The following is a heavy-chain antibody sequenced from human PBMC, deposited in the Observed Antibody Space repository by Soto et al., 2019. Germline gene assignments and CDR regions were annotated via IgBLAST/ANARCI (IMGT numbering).Heavy chain of an antibody. CDR1: GGSISSSHF. J-gene: IGHJ4*02. D-gene: IGHD6-19*01. CDR3: ARIFGWYAIDY. V-gene: IGHV4-4*02. Sequence: QVLLQESGPGLVQPSGTLSLSCAVSGGSISSSHFWGWVRQPPGKGLEWVGDISHSGSVNYNPSLKSRVTISIDKSKNQFSLKLNSVTAADTAVYYCARIFGWYAIDYWGQGTLVIVSS. CDR2: ISHSGSV.